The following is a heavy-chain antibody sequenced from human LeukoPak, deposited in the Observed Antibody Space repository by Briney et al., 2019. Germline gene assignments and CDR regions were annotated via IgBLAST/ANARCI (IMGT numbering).Heavy chain of an antibody. D-gene: IGHD5-24*01. Sequence: GASVKVSCKASGYTFTGYYMHWVRQAPGQGLEWMEWINPNSGGTNYAQKFQGRVTMTRDTSISTAYMELSRLRSDDTAVYYCARIAKMHLQFYSDYWGQGTQVTVSS. J-gene: IGHJ4*02. V-gene: IGHV1-2*02. CDR2: INPNSGGT. CDR1: GYTFTGYY. CDR3: ARIAKMHLQFYSDY.